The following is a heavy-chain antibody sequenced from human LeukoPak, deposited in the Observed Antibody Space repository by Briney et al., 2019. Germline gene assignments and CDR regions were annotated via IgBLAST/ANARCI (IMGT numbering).Heavy chain of an antibody. V-gene: IGHV3-33*06. J-gene: IGHJ4*02. D-gene: IGHD3-10*01. CDR2: IWYDGSNK. CDR3: AKDDQVRGIDY. Sequence: GGSLRLSCAASGFTFSSYGMHWVRQAPGKGLEWVAVIWYDGSNKYYADSVKGRFTISRDNSKNTLYLRMNSLRAEDTAVYYCAKDDQVRGIDYWGQGTLVTVSS. CDR1: GFTFSSYG.